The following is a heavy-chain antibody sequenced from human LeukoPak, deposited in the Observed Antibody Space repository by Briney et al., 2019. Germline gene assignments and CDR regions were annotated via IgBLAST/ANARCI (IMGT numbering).Heavy chain of an antibody. D-gene: IGHD3-22*01. J-gene: IGHJ5*02. CDR3: ARARTQYSDGSGLNWFDP. Sequence: SETLSLTCTVSGDSFSSGGHSWIRRLPGMGLEWIGYVFSSGKTYYKTSLKSRVTISLDMSKNQFSLRLSSVTAADTAVYYCARARTQYSDGSGLNWFDPWGQGTLVTVSS. V-gene: IGHV4-31*03. CDR2: VFSSGKT. CDR1: GDSFSSGGH.